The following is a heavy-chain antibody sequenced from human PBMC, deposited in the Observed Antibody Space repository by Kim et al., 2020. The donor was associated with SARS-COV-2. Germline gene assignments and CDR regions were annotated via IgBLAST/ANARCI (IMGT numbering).Heavy chain of an antibody. Sequence: GGSLRLSCAASGFTFNNYAMTWVRQAPGKGLEWVSSINVSGDSTYYADSVKGRFTISRDNSKNTLYLQLNSLRAEDTAIYYCAKMMVRTTYDIWGLGTLVTVSS. J-gene: IGHJ3*02. D-gene: IGHD3-10*01. CDR3: AKMMVRTTYDI. CDR2: INVSGDST. V-gene: IGHV3-23*01. CDR1: GFTFNNYA.